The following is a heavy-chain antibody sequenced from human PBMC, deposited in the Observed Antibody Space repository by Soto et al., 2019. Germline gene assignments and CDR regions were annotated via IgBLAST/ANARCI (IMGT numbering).Heavy chain of an antibody. V-gene: IGHV4-4*02. CDR3: ARDGGEASGYDLSV. Sequence: SETLSLTCAVSGGSISSSNWWSWVRQPPGKGLEWIGEIYHSGSTNYNPSLKSRVTISVDKSKNQFSLKLSSVTAADTAVYYCARDGGEASGYDLSVWGQGTLVTVSS. J-gene: IGHJ4*02. CDR1: GGSISSSNW. D-gene: IGHD5-12*01. CDR2: IYHSGST.